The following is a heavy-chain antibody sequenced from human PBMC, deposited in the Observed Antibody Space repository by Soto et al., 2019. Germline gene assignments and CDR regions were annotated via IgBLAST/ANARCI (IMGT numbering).Heavy chain of an antibody. D-gene: IGHD2-2*02. CDR3: TRGILGYCSSTSCYRSRYFDY. CDR1: GGSFSGYD. Sequence: PSETLSLTGAVYGGSFSGYDCSWIRQPPGKGLEWIGEINHSGITNYNPSLKSRVTISVDTSKNQFSLKLSSVTAADTAVYYCTRGILGYCSSTSCYRSRYFDYCGHGTLVAVSS. V-gene: IGHV4-34*01. CDR2: INHSGIT. J-gene: IGHJ4*03.